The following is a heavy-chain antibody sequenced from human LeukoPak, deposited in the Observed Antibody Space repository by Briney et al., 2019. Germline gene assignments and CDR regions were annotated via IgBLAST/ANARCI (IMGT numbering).Heavy chain of an antibody. CDR2: IYTSGTT. Sequence: SETLSLTCTVSGGSFSTYYWSWIRQPAGKGLEWIGHIYTSGTTNYNPSLKSRVTISVDTSKNQFSLKLSSVTAADTAVYYCARDNVVVVPAATYNWFDPWGQGTLVTVSS. D-gene: IGHD2-2*01. CDR1: GGSFSTYY. V-gene: IGHV4-4*07. J-gene: IGHJ5*02. CDR3: ARDNVVVVPAATYNWFDP.